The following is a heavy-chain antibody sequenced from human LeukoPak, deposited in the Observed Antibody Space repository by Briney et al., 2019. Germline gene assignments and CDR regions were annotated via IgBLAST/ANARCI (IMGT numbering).Heavy chain of an antibody. Sequence: SETLSLTCAVSGYSISSGYYWGWIRQPPGKGLEWIGSIYHSGSSYCNPSLKSRVTISVDTSKNQFSLKLSSVTATDAAIYYCERERSGSSDYWGQGTLVTVSS. CDR1: GYSISSGYY. D-gene: IGHD6-6*01. V-gene: IGHV4-38-2*02. J-gene: IGHJ4*02. CDR3: ERERSGSSDY. CDR2: IYHSGSS.